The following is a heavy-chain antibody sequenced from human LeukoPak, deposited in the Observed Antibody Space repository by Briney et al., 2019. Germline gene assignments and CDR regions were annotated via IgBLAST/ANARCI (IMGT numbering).Heavy chain of an antibody. D-gene: IGHD3/OR15-3a*01. CDR2: IYSGGST. CDR3: ARGSTNLGLVIDY. V-gene: IGHV3-66*01. J-gene: IGHJ4*02. Sequence: GGSLRLSRAASGFTVSTNYMSWVRQAPGKGLEWVSVIYSGGSTYYADSVKGRFTISRDNSKNTLYLQMNSLRAEDTAVYYCARGSTNLGLVIDYWGQGTLVTVSS. CDR1: GFTVSTNY.